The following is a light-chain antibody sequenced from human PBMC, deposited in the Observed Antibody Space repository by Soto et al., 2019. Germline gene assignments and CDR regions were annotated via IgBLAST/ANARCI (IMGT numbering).Light chain of an antibody. CDR2: EVD. V-gene: IGLV2-14*01. CDR3: SSYTSSNTLEV. J-gene: IGLJ1*01. CDR1: SSDVGGSNY. Sequence: QSALIQPASVSGSPGQSITISCTGTSSDVGGSNYVSWYQHHPHRAPKLLIYEVDYRPSGVSNRSSGSKSGNTASLTISGLQAEDEADYYCSSYTSSNTLEVFGFGTKLTVL.